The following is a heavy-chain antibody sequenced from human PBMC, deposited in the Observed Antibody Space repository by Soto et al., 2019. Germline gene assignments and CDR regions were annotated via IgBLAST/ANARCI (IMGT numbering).Heavy chain of an antibody. D-gene: IGHD3-10*01. V-gene: IGHV3-23*01. J-gene: IGHJ5*02. CDR1: GFTFSSYA. Sequence: GSLRLSCAASGFTFSSYAMSWVRQAPGKGLEWVSAITGSGGSTYYADSVKGRFAISRDNSKNTLYLQMNSLRAEDTAVYYCAKDLRFGDPGGFDPWGQGTLVTVSS. CDR3: AKDLRFGDPGGFDP. CDR2: ITGSGGST.